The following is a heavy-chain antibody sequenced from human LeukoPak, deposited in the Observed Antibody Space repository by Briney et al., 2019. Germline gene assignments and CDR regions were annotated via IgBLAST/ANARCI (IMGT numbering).Heavy chain of an antibody. D-gene: IGHD4-17*01. Sequence: SSYAISXVRQAPGXGLEXXGXXIPIFGTANYAQKFQGRVTITADESTSTAYMELSSLRSEDTAVYYCARDPPGVKGDYNYQFDYWGQGTLVTVSS. CDR2: XIPIFGTA. J-gene: IGHJ4*02. CDR3: ARDPPGVKGDYNYQFDY. CDR1: SSYA. V-gene: IGHV1-69*01.